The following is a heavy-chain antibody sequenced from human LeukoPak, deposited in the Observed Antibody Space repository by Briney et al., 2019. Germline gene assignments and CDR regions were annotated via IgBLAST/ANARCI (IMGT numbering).Heavy chain of an antibody. CDR2: INGRGSTI. CDR1: GVTFSSYE. D-gene: IGHD4/OR15-4a*01. Sequence: GGSLRLSCAASGVTFSSYEVNWVRQAPGKGLEWISYINGRGSTINYADSVKGRFTISRDNAKNSLYLQMHSLRVEDTAVYYCVGSANLANWGQGTLVTVSS. V-gene: IGHV3-48*03. CDR3: VGSANLAN. J-gene: IGHJ4*02.